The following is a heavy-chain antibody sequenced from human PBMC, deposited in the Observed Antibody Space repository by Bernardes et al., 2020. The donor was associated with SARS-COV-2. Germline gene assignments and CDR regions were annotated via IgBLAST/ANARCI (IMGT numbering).Heavy chain of an antibody. Sequence: GGSLRLSCAASGFTFSSYAMSWVRQAPGKGLEWVLAICGSGGSTYYADSVKGRFTISRDNSKNTLYLQMNSLRAEDTAVYYCAKDLEWGLRGSPFDYWGQGPLVTVSS. V-gene: IGHV3-23*01. CDR1: GFTFSSYA. CDR3: AKDLEWGLRGSPFDY. J-gene: IGHJ4*02. D-gene: IGHD3-10*01. CDR2: ICGSGGST.